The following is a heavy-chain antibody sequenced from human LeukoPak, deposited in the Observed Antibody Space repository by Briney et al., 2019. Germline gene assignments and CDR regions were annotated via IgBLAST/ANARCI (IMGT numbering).Heavy chain of an antibody. CDR3: TTDFGTYYYDSSGYY. CDR2: IKSKTDGGTT. CDR1: GFTFSNAW. D-gene: IGHD3-22*01. J-gene: IGHJ4*02. V-gene: IGHV3-15*01. Sequence: GGSLRLSCAASGFTFSNAWMSWVRQAPGKGLEWVGRIKSKTDGGTTDYAAPVKGRFTISRDDSKNTLYLQMNSLKTEDTAVYYCTTDFGTYYYDSSGYYWGQETLVTVSS.